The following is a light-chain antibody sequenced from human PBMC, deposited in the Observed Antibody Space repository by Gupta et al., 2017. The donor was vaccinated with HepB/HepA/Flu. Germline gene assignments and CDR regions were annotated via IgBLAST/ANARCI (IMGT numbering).Light chain of an antibody. CDR2: EVS. Sequence: QSALTQPASVSGSPGQSITISCTGTSSDVGSYNLVSWYQQHPDKAPKLMIYEVSKRPAGVSTRFSGSKSGNTASLTISGLQAEDEADYYCCSYAGSSLYVFGTGTKVTVL. CDR1: SSDVGSYNL. V-gene: IGLV2-23*02. CDR3: CSYAGSSLYV. J-gene: IGLJ1*01.